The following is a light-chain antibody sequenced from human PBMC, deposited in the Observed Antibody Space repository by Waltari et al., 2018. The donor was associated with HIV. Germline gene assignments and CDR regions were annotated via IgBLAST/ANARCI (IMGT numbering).Light chain of an antibody. CDR2: WAS. Sequence: DIVVTQSPDSLSLSLGERATINCKSSQSVLYRSNNKNYLAWYQQRPGQPPKLLIYWASTRESGVPDRFSGSGSGTDFTLTISSLQPKDVAVYYCQQYYSTLTFGGGTRVEIK. CDR3: QQYYSTLT. CDR1: QSVLYRSNNKNY. J-gene: IGKJ4*01. V-gene: IGKV4-1*01.